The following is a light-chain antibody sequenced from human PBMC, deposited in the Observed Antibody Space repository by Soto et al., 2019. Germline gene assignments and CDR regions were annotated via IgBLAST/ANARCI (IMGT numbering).Light chain of an antibody. Sequence: QSVLTQSPSASASLGASVKLTCTLSSGQSSSTIAWHQQQPEKGPRFLMRVNNDGSHNKGDGIPDRFSGSRSGAEHYLTISSLQSEDEADYYCQTWGTAIRVFGGGTKVTVL. J-gene: IGLJ2*01. CDR3: QTWGTAIRV. CDR2: VNNDGSH. V-gene: IGLV4-69*01. CDR1: SGQSSST.